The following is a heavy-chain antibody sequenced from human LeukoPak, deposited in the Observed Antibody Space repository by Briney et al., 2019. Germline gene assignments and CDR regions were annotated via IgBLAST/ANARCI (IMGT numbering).Heavy chain of an antibody. D-gene: IGHD6-13*01. Sequence: PGGSLRLSCAASGFSFSTYWMSWVRQAPGKGLEWVANIKPDGSDKYYVDSVKGRFTITRDNAKNSLYLQMNSLRAEDSALYYCARASAAAGTRDYWGQGTLVTVSS. CDR2: IKPDGSDK. J-gene: IGHJ4*02. V-gene: IGHV3-7*01. CDR1: GFSFSTYW. CDR3: ARASAAAGTRDY.